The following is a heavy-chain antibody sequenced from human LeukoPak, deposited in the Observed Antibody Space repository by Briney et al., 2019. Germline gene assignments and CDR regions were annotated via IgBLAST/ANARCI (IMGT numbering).Heavy chain of an antibody. D-gene: IGHD3-10*01. CDR1: GGSISSSSYY. Sequence: SETLSLTCTVPGGSISSSSYYWGWIRQPPGKGLEWIGSIYYSGSTYYNPSLKSRVTISVDTSKNQFSLKLSSVTAADTAVYFCARGGWSAFDIWGQGTMVTVSS. CDR3: ARGGWSAFDI. J-gene: IGHJ3*02. CDR2: IYYSGST. V-gene: IGHV4-39*07.